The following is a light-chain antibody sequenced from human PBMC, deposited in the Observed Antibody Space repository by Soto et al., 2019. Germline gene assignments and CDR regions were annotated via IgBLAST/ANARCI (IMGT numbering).Light chain of an antibody. CDR1: SSDIGRYNY. J-gene: IGLJ3*02. V-gene: IGLV2-14*01. CDR2: SVR. Sequence: QSVLTQPASVSGSPGQSITISCTGTSSDIGRYNYVSWYQQHPGKAPKLMIYSVRNRPSGVSIRFSGSKSGNTASLTISGLQAEDEADYYCSSLTSSSTWVFGGGTKLTVL. CDR3: SSLTSSSTWV.